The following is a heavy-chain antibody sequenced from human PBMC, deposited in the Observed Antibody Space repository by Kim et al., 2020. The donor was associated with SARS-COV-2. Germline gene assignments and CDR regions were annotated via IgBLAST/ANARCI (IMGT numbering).Heavy chain of an antibody. Sequence: SETLSLTCTVSGGSISSGGYYWSWIRQHPGKGLEWIGYIYYSGSTYYNPSLKSRVTISVDTSKNQFSLKLSSVTAADTAVYYCASAMGITMFGVVIVNWFDPWGQGTLVTVSS. V-gene: IGHV4-31*03. CDR2: IYYSGST. J-gene: IGHJ5*02. CDR3: ASAMGITMFGVVIVNWFDP. D-gene: IGHD3-3*01. CDR1: GGSISSGGYY.